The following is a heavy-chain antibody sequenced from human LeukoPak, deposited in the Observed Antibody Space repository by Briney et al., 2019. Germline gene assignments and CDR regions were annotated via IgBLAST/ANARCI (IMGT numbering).Heavy chain of an antibody. Sequence: GGSLRLSCAASGFTFSGSAMHWVRQASGKGLEWLGRIRSKADSYTTAYAASVKGRFIVSRDDSKDTAYLQMNSLKTEDTAVYYCRAAADLNDYWGQGTLVTVSS. V-gene: IGHV3-73*01. CDR3: RAAADLNDY. CDR1: GFTFSGSA. D-gene: IGHD6-13*01. J-gene: IGHJ4*02. CDR2: IRSKADSYTT.